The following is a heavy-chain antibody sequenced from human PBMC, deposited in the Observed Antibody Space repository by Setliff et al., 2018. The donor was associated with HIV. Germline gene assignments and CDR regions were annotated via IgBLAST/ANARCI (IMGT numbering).Heavy chain of an antibody. D-gene: IGHD6-13*01. CDR2: IIPIFGTA. Sequence: SVKVSCKASGGTFSSYAISWVRQAPGQGLEWMGGIIPIFGTANYAQKFQGRVTITADESTSTAYMELTSLRSEDTAVYYCARDIAAAGNAFDMWGQGTMVTVSS. V-gene: IGHV1-69*13. CDR1: GGTFSSYA. J-gene: IGHJ3*02. CDR3: ARDIAAAGNAFDM.